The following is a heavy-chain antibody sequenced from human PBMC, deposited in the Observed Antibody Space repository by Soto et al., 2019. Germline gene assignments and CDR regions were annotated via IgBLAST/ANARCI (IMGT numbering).Heavy chain of an antibody. V-gene: IGHV5-51*01. CDR3: ARRLGYCSGASCPNNGFDP. Sequence: GESLKISCKGSGYSFTSYWIGWVRQMPGKGLEWIGIIYPGDSDTRYSPSFQGQVTISADKSISTAYLQWSSLKASDTAMYYCARRLGYCSGASCPNNGFDPWRHATLVTSPQ. J-gene: IGHJ5*02. CDR1: GYSFTSYW. D-gene: IGHD2-15*01. CDR2: IYPGDSDT.